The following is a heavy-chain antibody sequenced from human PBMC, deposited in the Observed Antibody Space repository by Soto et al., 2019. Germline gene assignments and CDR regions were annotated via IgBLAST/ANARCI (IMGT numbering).Heavy chain of an antibody. V-gene: IGHV1-46*01. Sequence: ASVKVSCKASGYTFSNYFMHWVRWAPGQGLENKGTINPAGDARNHAQKFQDRLTMTRDTSTSTVYMELSSLRSEDTAVYFCAREGPTAAKMFDYWGQGTLVTVSS. CDR3: AREGPTAAKMFDY. J-gene: IGHJ4*02. D-gene: IGHD2-2*01. CDR2: INPAGDAR. CDR1: GYTFSNYF.